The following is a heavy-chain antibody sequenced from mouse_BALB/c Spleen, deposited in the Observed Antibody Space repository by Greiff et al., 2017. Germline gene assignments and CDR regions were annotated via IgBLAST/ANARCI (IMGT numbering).Heavy chain of an antibody. CDR2: ISYDGSN. Sequence: EVKLMESGPGLVKPSQSLSLTCSVTGYSITSGYYWNWIRQFPGNKLEWMGYISYDGSNNYNPSLKNRISITRDTSKNQFFLKLNSVTTEDTATYYCARKGYDYEDYYAMDYWGQGTSVTVSS. J-gene: IGHJ4*01. CDR3: ARKGYDYEDYYAMDY. CDR1: GYSITSGYY. V-gene: IGHV3-6*02. D-gene: IGHD2-4*01.